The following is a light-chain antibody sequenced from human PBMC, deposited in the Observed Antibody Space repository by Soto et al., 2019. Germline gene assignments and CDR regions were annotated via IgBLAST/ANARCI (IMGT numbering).Light chain of an antibody. CDR2: AAA. V-gene: IGKV1-39*01. CDR1: QRIRSY. J-gene: IGKJ1*01. Sequence: IHMVLSPSSLSASVGDRVTITCRARQRIRSYLKSYQQKPRKAPKRLIYAAASLQSGVTSGCSGGSSWTDFSLTISSRQPEDDVAYYYHQSRSNWPKTFGQGTKVDIK. CDR3: HQSRSNWPKT.